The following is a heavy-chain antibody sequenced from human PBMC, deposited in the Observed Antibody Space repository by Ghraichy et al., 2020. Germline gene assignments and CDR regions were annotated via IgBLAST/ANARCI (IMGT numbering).Heavy chain of an antibody. CDR2: IRSKVDGGTT. CDR1: GFTFRDAW. J-gene: IGHJ4*02. Sequence: GESLNISCAASGFTFRDAWMSWVRQAPGKGLEWVSRIRSKVDGGTTKYAAPVKGRFTISRDDSKNTLYLQMDSLKTEDTGMYFCATDTPVVSAQIDYWGQGTQVTVSS. D-gene: IGHD3-16*01. CDR3: ATDTPVVSAQIDY. V-gene: IGHV3-15*06.